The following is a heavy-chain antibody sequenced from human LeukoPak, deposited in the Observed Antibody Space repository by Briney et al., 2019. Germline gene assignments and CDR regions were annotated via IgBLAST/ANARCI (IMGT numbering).Heavy chain of an antibody. V-gene: IGHV3-23*01. CDR3: AKGARYYSDLDF. D-gene: IGHD1-26*01. J-gene: IGHJ4*02. CDR1: GFTSSSYA. Sequence: GGSLRLSCAASGFTSSSYAMSWVRQAPGQGLEWVSAISGSGGSTYYTDSVKGRFTISRDNSKNTLYLQLNSLRAEDTAVYYCAKGARYYSDLDFWGQGTLVTVSS. CDR2: ISGSGGST.